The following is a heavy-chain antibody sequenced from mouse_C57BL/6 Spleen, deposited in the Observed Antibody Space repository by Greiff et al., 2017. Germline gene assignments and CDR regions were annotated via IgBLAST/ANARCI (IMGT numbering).Heavy chain of an antibody. V-gene: IGHV2-9-1*01. CDR3: ARNRNWDGSVLYFDY. CDR1: GFSLTSYA. J-gene: IGHJ2*01. Sequence: VKVVESGPGLVAPSQSLSITCTVSGFSLTSYAISWVRQPPGKGLEWLGVIWTGGGTNYNSALKSRLSISKDNSKSQVFLKMNSLQTDDTARYYCARNRNWDGSVLYFDYWGQGTTLTVSS. CDR2: IWTGGGT. D-gene: IGHD4-1*01.